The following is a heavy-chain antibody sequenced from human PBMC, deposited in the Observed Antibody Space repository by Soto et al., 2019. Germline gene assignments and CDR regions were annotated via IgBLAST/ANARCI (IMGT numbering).Heavy chain of an antibody. CDR2: ISAYNGNT. CDR3: ARDHYYDSSGDIDY. Sequence: ASVKVSCKASGYTFTSYGISWVRQAPGQGLEWMGWISAYNGNTNYAQKLQGRVTITTDTSTSTAYMELRSLRSDDTAVYYCARDHYYDSSGDIDYWGQGTLVTVSS. D-gene: IGHD3-22*01. CDR1: GYTFTSYG. V-gene: IGHV1-18*04. J-gene: IGHJ4*02.